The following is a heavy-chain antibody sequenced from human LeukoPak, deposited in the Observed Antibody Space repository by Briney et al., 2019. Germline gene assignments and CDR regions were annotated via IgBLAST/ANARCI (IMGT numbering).Heavy chain of an antibody. Sequence: PSQTLSLTCTVSGGSIRSYIWSWIRQPPGKGLEWIGYISYSGSTNYNPSLKSRVSISGDTSKNQFSLKLSSVTAADTAVYYCARDWSGSNWFDPWGQGTLVTVSS. V-gene: IGHV4-59*01. CDR2: ISYSGST. CDR1: GGSIRSYI. CDR3: ARDWSGSNWFDP. D-gene: IGHD3/OR15-3a*01. J-gene: IGHJ5*02.